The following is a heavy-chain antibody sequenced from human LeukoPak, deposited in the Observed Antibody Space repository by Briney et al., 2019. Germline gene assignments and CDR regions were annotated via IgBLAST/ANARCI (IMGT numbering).Heavy chain of an antibody. CDR3: AREMGYQLLRVWAFDI. D-gene: IGHD2-2*01. Sequence: GGSLRLSCAASGFTFSSYWMSWVRQAPGKGLEWVANIKQDGSEKYYVDSVKGRFTISRDNAKNSLYLQMNSLRAEDTAVYYCAREMGYQLLRVWAFDIWGQGTMVTVSS. CDR1: GFTFSSYW. J-gene: IGHJ3*02. V-gene: IGHV3-7*01. CDR2: IKQDGSEK.